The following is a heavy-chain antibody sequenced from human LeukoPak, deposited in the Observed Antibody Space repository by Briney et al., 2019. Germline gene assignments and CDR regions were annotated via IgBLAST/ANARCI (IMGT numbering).Heavy chain of an antibody. Sequence: ASVKVSCKASGYTFTSYYMHWVRQAPGQGLEWMGWISAYNGNTNYAQKLQGRVTMTTDTSTSTAYMELRSLGSDDTAVYYCARVYCSSTSCQYYYYYGMDVWGQGTTVTVSS. J-gene: IGHJ6*02. CDR3: ARVYCSSTSCQYYYYYGMDV. CDR2: ISAYNGNT. CDR1: GYTFTSYY. V-gene: IGHV1-18*04. D-gene: IGHD2-2*01.